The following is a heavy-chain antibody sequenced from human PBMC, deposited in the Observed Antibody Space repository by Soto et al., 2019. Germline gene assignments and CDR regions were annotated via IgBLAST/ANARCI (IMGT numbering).Heavy chain of an antibody. J-gene: IGHJ6*02. CDR1: GYSFTSYW. V-gene: IGHV5-10-1*01. Sequence: GESLKISCKGSGYSFTSYWISWVRQMPGRGLEWMGRIDPGDSYATYSPSFQGHVTISANESLNTAYLQWSSLKASETAMYYCARPRRRVGTTKTSYTYYGIDVWRQGSTGTVSS. CDR2: IDPGDSYA. CDR3: ARPRRRVGTTKTSYTYYGIDV. D-gene: IGHD5-12*01.